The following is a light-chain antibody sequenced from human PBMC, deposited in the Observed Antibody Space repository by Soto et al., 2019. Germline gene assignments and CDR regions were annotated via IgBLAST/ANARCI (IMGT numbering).Light chain of an antibody. Sequence: EVVLTQSPGTLSLSPGERATLSCRASQSVSSSDLAWYQQKPGQAPRLLISGASSRATGIPDRFSGSGSGTDFTLTISRLEPEDFAVFYCQQYGTSPPTLGQGTKVDIK. CDR3: QQYGTSPPT. V-gene: IGKV3-20*01. J-gene: IGKJ1*01. CDR1: QSVSSSD. CDR2: GAS.